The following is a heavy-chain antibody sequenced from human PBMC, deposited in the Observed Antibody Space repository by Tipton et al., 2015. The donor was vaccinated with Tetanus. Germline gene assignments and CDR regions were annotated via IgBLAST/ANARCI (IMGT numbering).Heavy chain of an antibody. CDR1: GYRFTSYW. D-gene: IGHD6-13*01. V-gene: IGHV3-23*04. CDR3: AKDDVSSWYTGSFDS. J-gene: IGHJ4*02. Sequence: QLVQSGAEVKKPGESLKISCQGSGYRFTSYWIAWVRQAPGRGLEWVSAISGSGEGKFYADSVKGRFTISRDNSKNTVFLQMNSPRADDTAVYFCAKDDVSSWYTGSFDSWGQGTQVTVSS. CDR2: ISGSGEGK.